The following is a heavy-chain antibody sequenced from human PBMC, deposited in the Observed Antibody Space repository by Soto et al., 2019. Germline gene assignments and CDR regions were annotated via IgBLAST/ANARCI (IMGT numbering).Heavy chain of an antibody. Sequence: PSETLSLTCTVSGGSVSSGSYYWSWIRQPPGKGLEWIGYIYYSGSTNYNPSLKSRVTISVDTSKNQFSLKLSSVTAADTAVYYCARDCSSTSCYRYYGMDVWGQGATVTVSS. V-gene: IGHV4-61*01. D-gene: IGHD2-2*02. CDR2: IYYSGST. CDR3: ARDCSSTSCYRYYGMDV. J-gene: IGHJ6*02. CDR1: GGSVSSGSYY.